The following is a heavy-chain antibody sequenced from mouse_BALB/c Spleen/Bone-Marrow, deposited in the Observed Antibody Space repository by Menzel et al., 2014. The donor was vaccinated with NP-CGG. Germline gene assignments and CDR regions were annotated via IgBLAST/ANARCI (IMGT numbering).Heavy chain of an antibody. CDR2: ILPGSYST. Sequence: QVQLKQSGAELMRPGASVKISCKATGYTFRNYWIEWVKQRPGHGLEWIGEILPGSYSTNYNEKLKGKATFTADTSSNTAHMQLRRVRPQESAVYYCARRGGVTRCAYWGAGTLFTVS. V-gene: IGHV1-9*01. J-gene: IGHJ3*01. CDR1: GYTFRNYW. CDR3: ARRGGVTRCAY.